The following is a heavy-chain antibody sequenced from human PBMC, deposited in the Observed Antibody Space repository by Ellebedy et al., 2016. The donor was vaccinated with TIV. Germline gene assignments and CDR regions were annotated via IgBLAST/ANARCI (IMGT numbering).Heavy chain of an antibody. V-gene: IGHV1-46*01. CDR3: ARNGVSGWSDFDY. CDR2: INPSGGTT. J-gene: IGHJ4*02. D-gene: IGHD6-19*01. Sequence: AASVKVSCKASGYTFTSYYMHWVRQAPGQGLEWMGIINPSGGTTSYAQKFQGRVTMTRDTSISTAFLEVTGLTSVDPAVYYCARNGVSGWSDFDYWGQGTLVTVAS. CDR1: GYTFTSYY.